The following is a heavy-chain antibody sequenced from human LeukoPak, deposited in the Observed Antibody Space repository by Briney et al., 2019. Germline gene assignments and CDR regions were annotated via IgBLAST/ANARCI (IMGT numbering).Heavy chain of an antibody. Sequence: SGTLSLTCAVSGGSISSSNWWSWVRQPPGKGLEWIGEIYHSGSTNYSPSLKSRVTISVDKSKNQFSLKVTSVTAADTAVYYCARVSSGSYYIDSWGQGTLVTVSS. CDR1: GGSISSSNW. CDR2: IYHSGST. J-gene: IGHJ4*02. D-gene: IGHD1-26*01. CDR3: ARVSSGSYYIDS. V-gene: IGHV4-4*02.